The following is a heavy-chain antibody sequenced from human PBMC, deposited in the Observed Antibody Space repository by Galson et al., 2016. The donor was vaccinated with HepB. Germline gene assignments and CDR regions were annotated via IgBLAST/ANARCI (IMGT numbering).Heavy chain of an antibody. CDR2: ISTYNGNR. CDR3: ATYNVSLGDYNAFDF. J-gene: IGHJ4*02. CDR1: GYHFLNCG. V-gene: IGHV1-18*01. Sequence: SVKVSCKASGYHFLNCGISWVRQAPGQGLEWMGWISTYNGNRRSAQKVQDRVTMTTDTSTGTAYMELRSLTSEDTAVYYCATYNVSLGDYNAFDFWGQGTLVTVSS. D-gene: IGHD3-10*01.